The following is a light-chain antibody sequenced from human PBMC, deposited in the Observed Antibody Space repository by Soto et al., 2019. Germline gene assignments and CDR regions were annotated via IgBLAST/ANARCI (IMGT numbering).Light chain of an antibody. CDR3: QQYNNWPYT. J-gene: IGKJ2*01. V-gene: IGKV3-15*01. Sequence: EIVMTQSQATRLVSPGERATSSCRASQRVTSNLAWYQQKPGQAPRLLIYGASTRATGIPARFSGSGSGTEFTLTISSLQSEDFAVYYCQQYNNWPYTFGQGTKLEIK. CDR2: GAS. CDR1: QRVTSN.